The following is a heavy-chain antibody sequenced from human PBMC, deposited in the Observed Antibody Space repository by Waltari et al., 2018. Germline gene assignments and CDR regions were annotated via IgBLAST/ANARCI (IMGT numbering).Heavy chain of an antibody. V-gene: IGHV3-7*04. CDR1: GFTFSRSW. D-gene: IGHD2-21*02. Sequence: EVQLVESGGDLVQPGGSLRLSCAASGFTFSRSWMTWVRQAPGNGLEWVGNIQQNGSEKWYADSVRGRFTISRDNAMNSLYLQMNSLRVEDTAVYYCARDLVATPPWGQGTWSPSPQ. CDR2: IQQNGSEK. CDR3: ARDLVATPP. J-gene: IGHJ5*02.